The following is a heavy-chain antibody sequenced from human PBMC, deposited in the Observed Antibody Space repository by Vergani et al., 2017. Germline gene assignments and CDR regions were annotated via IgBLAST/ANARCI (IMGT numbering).Heavy chain of an antibody. CDR1: GFTFSSYA. CDR3: AKRGSGSYYYYYYGMDV. J-gene: IGHJ6*02. CDR2: ISYDGSNK. V-gene: IGHV3-30-3*02. Sequence: QVQLVESGGGVVQPGGSLRLSCAASGFTFSSYAMHWVRQAPGKGLEWVAVISYDGSNKYYADSVKGRFTISRDNSKNTLYLQMNSLRAEDTAVYYCAKRGSGSYYYYYYGMDVWGQGTTVTVSS. D-gene: IGHD1-26*01.